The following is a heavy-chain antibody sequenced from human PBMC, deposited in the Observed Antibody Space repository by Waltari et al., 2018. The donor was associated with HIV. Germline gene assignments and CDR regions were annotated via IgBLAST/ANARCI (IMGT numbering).Heavy chain of an antibody. CDR1: GVTFSSEA. D-gene: IGHD6-19*01. Sequence: EVQLLDSGGGLVQPVGSLRLSCGASGVTFSSEAMRWVRQAPGKGLEWVSDISGSGLSTQYTDSVKGRFTISRDTSTTTLYLQMNNLRAEDTALYYCTRGADTLSSGSHDYWGQGTLVTVSS. CDR3: TRGADTLSSGSHDY. J-gene: IGHJ4*02. V-gene: IGHV3-23*01. CDR2: ISGSGLST.